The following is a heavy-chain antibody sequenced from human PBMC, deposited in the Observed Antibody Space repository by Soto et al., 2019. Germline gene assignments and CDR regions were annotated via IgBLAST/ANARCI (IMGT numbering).Heavy chain of an antibody. V-gene: IGHV3-23*01. J-gene: IGHJ4*02. D-gene: IGHD4-17*01. CDR3: TMTDGHGEFDY. Sequence: GSLRLSCVASGFIFSRHGLSWIRQAPGKGLEWVSTISYSGGDTYYADSVKGRFTVSRDNSKNTVWLQMNSLSADDTGKYYCTMTDGHGEFDYWGQGTLVTVSS. CDR1: GFIFSRHG. CDR2: ISYSGGDT.